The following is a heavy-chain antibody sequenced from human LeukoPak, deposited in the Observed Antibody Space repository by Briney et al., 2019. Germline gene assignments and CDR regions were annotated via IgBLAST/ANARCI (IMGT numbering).Heavy chain of an antibody. CDR2: IWYDGSNK. V-gene: IGHV3-33*06. J-gene: IGHJ4*02. CDR1: GFTFSSYG. D-gene: IGHD3-22*01. CDR3: AKDLDGYFRY. Sequence: GGSLRLSCAASGFTFSSYGMHWVRQAPGKGLEWVAVIWYDGSNKYYADSVKGRSTISRDNSKNTLYLQMNSLRAEDTAVYYCAKDLDGYFRYWGQGTLVTVSS.